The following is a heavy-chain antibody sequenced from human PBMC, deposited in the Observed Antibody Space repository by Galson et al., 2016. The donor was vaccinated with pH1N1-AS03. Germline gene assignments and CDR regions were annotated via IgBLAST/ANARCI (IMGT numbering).Heavy chain of an antibody. D-gene: IGHD2-15*01. V-gene: IGHV3-64*02. J-gene: IGHJ3*01. Sequence: SLRLSCAASGFIFSNHGMHWARQAPGKGPEFVARISSDGGSTYYADSVKARFTISRDNSKNTLYLQMDSLRVEDTAVYYCERAGGYWGQGTMVPVSS. CDR3: ERAGGY. CDR2: ISSDGGST. CDR1: GFIFSNHG.